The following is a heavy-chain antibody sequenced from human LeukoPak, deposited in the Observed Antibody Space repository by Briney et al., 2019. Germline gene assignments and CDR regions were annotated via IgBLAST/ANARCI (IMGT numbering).Heavy chain of an antibody. D-gene: IGHD6-19*01. CDR1: GFTVSSNY. CDR2: IYSGGST. Sequence: GGSLRLSCAASGFTVSSNYMSWVRQAPGKGLEWVSVIYSGGSTYYADSVKGRFTISRDNSKNTLYLQMNSLRAEDTAVYYCARVGYSSGWYGWFDPWGQGTLVTVSS. J-gene: IGHJ5*02. V-gene: IGHV3-66*01. CDR3: ARVGYSSGWYGWFDP.